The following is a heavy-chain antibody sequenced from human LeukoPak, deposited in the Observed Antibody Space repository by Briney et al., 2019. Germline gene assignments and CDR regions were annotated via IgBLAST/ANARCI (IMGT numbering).Heavy chain of an antibody. CDR1: GFTFSSYG. CDR3: AKDPRDCSSTSCYTAAAGFDY. Sequence: GGSLRLSCAASGFTFSSYGMHWVRQAPGKGLEWVAFVRYGGTNKYYADSVKGRFTISRDNSRNTLYLQMSSLRAEDTAVYYCAKDPRDCSSTSCYTAAAGFDYWGQGTLVTVSS. V-gene: IGHV3-30*02. CDR2: VRYGGTNK. J-gene: IGHJ4*02. D-gene: IGHD2-2*02.